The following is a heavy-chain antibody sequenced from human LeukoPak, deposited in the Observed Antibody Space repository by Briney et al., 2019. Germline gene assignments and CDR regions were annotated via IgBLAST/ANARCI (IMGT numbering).Heavy chain of an antibody. J-gene: IGHJ5*02. V-gene: IGHV1-2*02. CDR1: GYTFTGYY. CDR3: ARDQYNWNSRFFDWFDR. D-gene: IGHD1-7*01. CDR2: INPNSGGT. Sequence: ASVKVSCKASGYTFTGYYMHWVRQAPGQGLEWMGWINPNSGGTNYAQKFQGRVTMTRDTSISTAYMELSRLRSDDTAVYYCARDQYNWNSRFFDWFDRWGQGTLVTVSS.